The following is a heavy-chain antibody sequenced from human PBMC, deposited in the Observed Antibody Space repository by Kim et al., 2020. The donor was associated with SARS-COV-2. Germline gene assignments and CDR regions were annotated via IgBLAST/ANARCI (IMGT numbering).Heavy chain of an antibody. D-gene: IGHD2-2*01. J-gene: IGHJ4*02. Sequence: GGSLRLSCAASGFTFSSYSMNWVRQAPGKGLEWVSSISSSSSYIYYADSVKGRFTISRDNAKNSLYLQMNSLRAEDTAVYYCARDPWCSSTSCPDYWGQGTLVTVSS. CDR3: ARDPWCSSTSCPDY. CDR1: GFTFSSYS. V-gene: IGHV3-21*01. CDR2: ISSSSSYI.